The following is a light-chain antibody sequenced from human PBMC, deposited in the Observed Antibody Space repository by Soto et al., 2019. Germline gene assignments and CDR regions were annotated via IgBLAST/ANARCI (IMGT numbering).Light chain of an antibody. J-gene: IGKJ5*01. CDR1: QNINIY. CDR3: QQFNNYLIT. Sequence: DMQMTQSPSSLSASVGDRVTITCRASQNINIYLNWYQQKPGTAPKLLIYATSSLQSGFPSRFSGSGSGTDFTLTISSLQPEDFATYYCQQFNNYLITFGQGTRLEIK. CDR2: ATS. V-gene: IGKV1-39*01.